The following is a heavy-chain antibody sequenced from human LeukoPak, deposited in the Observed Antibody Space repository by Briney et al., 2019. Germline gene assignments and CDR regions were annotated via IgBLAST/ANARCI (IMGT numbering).Heavy chain of an antibody. J-gene: IGHJ4*02. CDR2: IYTSGST. CDR3: ARDLVLWFGELRPLDY. D-gene: IGHD3-10*01. V-gene: IGHV4-4*07. Sequence: SETLSLTCTVSGGSISSYYWSWIRQPAGKGLEWIGRIYTSGSTNYNPSLKSRVTMSVDTSKNQFSLKLSSATAADTAVYYCARDLVLWFGELRPLDYWGQGTLVTVSS. CDR1: GGSISSYY.